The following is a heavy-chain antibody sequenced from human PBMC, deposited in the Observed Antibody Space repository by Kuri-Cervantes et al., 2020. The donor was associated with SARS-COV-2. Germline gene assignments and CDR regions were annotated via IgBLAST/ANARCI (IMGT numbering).Heavy chain of an antibody. CDR1: GYTHTELS. CDR2: FDPEDGET. CDR3: ATSVVVVPAASAQIYYYGMDV. D-gene: IGHD2-2*01. V-gene: IGHV1-24*01. J-gene: IGHJ6*02. Sequence: SVKVSCKVSGYTHTELSMHWVRQAPGKGLEWMGGFDPEDGETIYAQKFQGRVTITEDTSTDTAYMELSSLRSEDTAVYYCATSVVVVPAASAQIYYYGMDVWGQGTLVTVSS.